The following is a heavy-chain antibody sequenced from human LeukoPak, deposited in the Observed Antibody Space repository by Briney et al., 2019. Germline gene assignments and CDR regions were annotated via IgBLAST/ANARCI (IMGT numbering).Heavy chain of an antibody. CDR1: GGSITSPENY. CDR3: ASIFYYSVPF. J-gene: IGHJ4*02. CDR2: IYYSGDT. D-gene: IGHD3-10*02. Sequence: SETLSLTCTVSGGSITSPENYWGWVRQPPGKGLEWIGNIYYSGDTYYNSSLRSRVTLSVDTSQNHFSLRLTSMTAADTAVYYCASIFYYSVPFWGQGALVIVSS. V-gene: IGHV4-39*02.